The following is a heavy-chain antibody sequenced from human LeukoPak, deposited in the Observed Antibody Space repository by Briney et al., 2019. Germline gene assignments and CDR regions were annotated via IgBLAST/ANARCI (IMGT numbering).Heavy chain of an antibody. D-gene: IGHD6-13*01. CDR2: ISAKNGNT. CDR1: GYSFSNYG. J-gene: IGHJ4*02. CDR3: ASASDISWPFEN. Sequence: ASVTVSCKTSGYSFSNYGIIWVRQAPGQGLEWMGWISAKNGNTKNSRKVQGRVTMTTDSSTNIAYLELRSLTSDDTAAYYCASASDISWPFENWGQGTLVTVSS. V-gene: IGHV1-18*01.